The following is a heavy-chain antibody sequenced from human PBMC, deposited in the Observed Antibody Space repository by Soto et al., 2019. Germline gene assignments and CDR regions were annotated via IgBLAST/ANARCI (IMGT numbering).Heavy chain of an antibody. CDR1: GGSISSGGYY. CDR3: ARGEYSSSLSDYYYYYGMDV. CDR2: IYYSGST. Sequence: QVQLQESGPGLVKPSQTLSLTCTVSGGSISSGGYYWSWIRQHPGKGLEWIGYIYYSGSTYYNPSLKSRVTISVDTSKNQFSLKLSSVTAAETAVYYCARGEYSSSLSDYYYYYGMDVWGQGTTVTVSS. J-gene: IGHJ6*02. V-gene: IGHV4-31*03. D-gene: IGHD6-6*01.